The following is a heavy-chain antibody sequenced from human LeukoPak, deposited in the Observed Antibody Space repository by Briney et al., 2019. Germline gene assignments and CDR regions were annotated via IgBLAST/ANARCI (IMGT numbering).Heavy chain of an antibody. Sequence: GASVKVSCKTSGYTLSEYGISWVRQAPGQGLEWAGWITTYNGEKIYSQRFQGRVTMTTDTSSGTYYMELRNLRSDDTAIYYCARDCSNGVCYPRDYWGQGTQVVVST. CDR2: ITTYNGEK. CDR1: GYTLSEYG. V-gene: IGHV1-18*01. J-gene: IGHJ4*02. D-gene: IGHD2-8*01. CDR3: ARDCSNGVCYPRDY.